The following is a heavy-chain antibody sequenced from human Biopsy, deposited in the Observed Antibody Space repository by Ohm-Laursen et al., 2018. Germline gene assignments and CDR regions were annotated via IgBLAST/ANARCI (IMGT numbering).Heavy chain of an antibody. D-gene: IGHD6-19*01. Sequence: PGTLSLTCTVSSGSISSYYWSWIRQPPGKGLEWIGYISYSGNTNYNPSLKSRVTMSVDTSKNQFSLKVYSVTAADTAIYYCATTTMDTSGRYGNYFDSWGQGALVTVSS. V-gene: IGHV4-59*08. J-gene: IGHJ4*02. CDR3: ATTTMDTSGRYGNYFDS. CDR1: SGSISSYY. CDR2: ISYSGNT.